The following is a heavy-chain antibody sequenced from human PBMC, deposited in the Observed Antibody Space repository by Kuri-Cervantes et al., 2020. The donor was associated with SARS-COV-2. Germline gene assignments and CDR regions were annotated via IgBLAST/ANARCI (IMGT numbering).Heavy chain of an antibody. CDR2: IYASGST. CDR1: GGSISSYY. Sequence: LETLSLTCTVSGGSISSYYWSWIRQPAGKGLEWIGRIYASGSTNYNPSLKSRVTMSVDTSKNQFSLKLSSVTAADTAVYYCARVRSSGPIDYWGQGTLVTVSS. D-gene: IGHD6-19*01. V-gene: IGHV4-4*07. J-gene: IGHJ4*02. CDR3: ARVRSSGPIDY.